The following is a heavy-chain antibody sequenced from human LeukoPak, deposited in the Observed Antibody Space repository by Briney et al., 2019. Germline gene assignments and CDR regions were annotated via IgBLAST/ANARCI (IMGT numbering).Heavy chain of an antibody. CDR1: GFTFSDYY. V-gene: IGHV3-11*01. D-gene: IGHD3-9*01. Sequence: TGGSLRLSCAASGFTFSDYYMSWIRQAPGKGLEWVSYISSSGSTIYYADSVKGRFAISRDNAKNSLYLQMNSLRAEDTAVYYCASYDILTGYLDYWGQGTLVTVSS. CDR3: ASYDILTGYLDY. J-gene: IGHJ4*02. CDR2: ISSSGSTI.